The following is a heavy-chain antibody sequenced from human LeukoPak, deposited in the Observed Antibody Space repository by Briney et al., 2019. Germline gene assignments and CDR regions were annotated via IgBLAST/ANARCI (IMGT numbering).Heavy chain of an antibody. D-gene: IGHD5-18*01. Sequence: PGGSLRLSCAASGFTFDDYGMSWVRQAPGKGLEWVSGINWNGGSTGYADSVKGRFTISRDNAKNSLYLQMNSLRAEDTAVYYCAKCEIQLCPEGFQHWGQGTLVTVSS. V-gene: IGHV3-20*04. CDR1: GFTFDDYG. CDR2: INWNGGST. J-gene: IGHJ1*01. CDR3: AKCEIQLCPEGFQH.